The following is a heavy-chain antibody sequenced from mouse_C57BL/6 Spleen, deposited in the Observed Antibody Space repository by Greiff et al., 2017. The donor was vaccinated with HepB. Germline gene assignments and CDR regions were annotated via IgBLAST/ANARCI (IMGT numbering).Heavy chain of an antibody. Sequence: VQLQQPGAELVRPGTSVKLSCKASGYTFTSYWMHWVKQRPGQGLEWIGVIDPSDSYTNYNQKFKGKATLTVDTSSSTAYMQLSSLTSEDSAVYYCARENVSGPFDYWGQGTTLTVSS. CDR3: ARENVSGPFDY. D-gene: IGHD3-2*02. CDR1: GYTFTSYW. J-gene: IGHJ2*01. V-gene: IGHV1-59*01. CDR2: IDPSDSYT.